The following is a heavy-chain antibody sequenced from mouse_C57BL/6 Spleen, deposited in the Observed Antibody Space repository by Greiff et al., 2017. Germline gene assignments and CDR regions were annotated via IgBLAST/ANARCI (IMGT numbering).Heavy chain of an antibody. CDR2: IYPGDGDT. D-gene: IGHD2-4*01. J-gene: IGHJ3*01. CDR3: ARRGDYAWFAY. V-gene: IGHV1-80*01. CDR1: GYAFSSYW. Sequence: LVESGAELVKPGASVKISCKASGYAFSSYWMNWVKQRPGKGLEWIGQIYPGDGDTNYNGKFKGKATLTADKSSSTAYMQLSSLTSEDSAVYFCARRGDYAWFAYWGQGTLVTVSA.